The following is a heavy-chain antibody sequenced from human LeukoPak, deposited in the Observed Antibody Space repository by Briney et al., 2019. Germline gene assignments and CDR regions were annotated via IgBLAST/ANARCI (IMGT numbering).Heavy chain of an antibody. CDR1: GGSISSSSYY. Sequence: SETLSLTCTVSGGSISSSSYYWDWIRQPPGKGLEWIGASYYSGNTNYNPSLKSRVTISVDTSKNQFSLKLSSVTAADTAVYYCARHRIPAALASAFDYWGQGTLVTVSS. J-gene: IGHJ4*02. D-gene: IGHD2-2*01. CDR3: ARHRIPAALASAFDY. V-gene: IGHV4-39*01. CDR2: SYYSGNT.